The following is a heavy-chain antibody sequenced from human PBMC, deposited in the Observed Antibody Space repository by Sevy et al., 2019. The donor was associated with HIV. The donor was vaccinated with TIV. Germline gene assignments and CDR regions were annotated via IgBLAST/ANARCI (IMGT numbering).Heavy chain of an antibody. D-gene: IGHD3-3*01. CDR3: ARSGFLEWAGSTRGPRNWFDP. J-gene: IGHJ5*02. Sequence: SETLSLTCSVSGGSMRNFYWSWIRQPPGKGLEWIGNIYYSGSTNYNPSLKSRVTMSVDTSKNQLSLNLSSVTAADTAVYYCARSGFLEWAGSTRGPRNWFDPWGQGTLVTVSS. CDR1: GGSMRNFY. CDR2: IYYSGST. V-gene: IGHV4-59*13.